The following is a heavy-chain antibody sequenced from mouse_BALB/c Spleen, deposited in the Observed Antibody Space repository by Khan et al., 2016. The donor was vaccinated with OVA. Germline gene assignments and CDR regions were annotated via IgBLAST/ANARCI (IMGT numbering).Heavy chain of an antibody. D-gene: IGHD1-1*01. V-gene: IGHV1-9*01. J-gene: IGHJ2*01. CDR2: ILPGSGSR. CDR1: GYTFSSYW. CDR3: ARVNYGSRDYFDY. Sequence: VQLQESGAELMKPGASVKISCKATGYTFSSYWLEWVKQRPGHGLEWIGEILPGSGSRNYNEKFKGKATFTADIPSKTTYMQLSSLTSEDSAVYYCARVNYGSRDYFDYWGQGTTLTVSS.